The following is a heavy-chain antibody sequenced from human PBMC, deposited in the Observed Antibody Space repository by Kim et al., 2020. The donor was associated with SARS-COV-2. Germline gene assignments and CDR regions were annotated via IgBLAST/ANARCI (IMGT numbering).Heavy chain of an antibody. J-gene: IGHJ4*02. CDR2: ISAYNGNT. CDR1: GYTFTSYG. D-gene: IGHD2-2*01. CDR3: ARGDIVVVPAANDY. V-gene: IGHV1-18*04. Sequence: ASVKVSCKASGYTFTSYGISWVRQAPGQGLEWMGWISAYNGNTNYAQKLQGRVTMTTDTSTSTAYMELRSLRSDDAAVYYCARGDIVVVPAANDYWGQGTLVTVSS.